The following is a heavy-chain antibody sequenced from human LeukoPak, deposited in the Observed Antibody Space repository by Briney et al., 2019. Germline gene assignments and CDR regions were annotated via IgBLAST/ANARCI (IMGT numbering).Heavy chain of an antibody. CDR2: IYTSGST. J-gene: IGHJ5*02. V-gene: IGHV4-4*07. D-gene: IGHD3-22*01. Sequence: ASETLSLTCTVSGGSISNKYWNWIRQPAGKGLEWIGHIYTSGSTNYNPSLKSRVTMSVDTSKNQFSLELSSVTAADTAVYYCATGRGSSGYDHWGQGTLVTVSS. CDR3: ATGRGSSGYDH. CDR1: GGSISNKY.